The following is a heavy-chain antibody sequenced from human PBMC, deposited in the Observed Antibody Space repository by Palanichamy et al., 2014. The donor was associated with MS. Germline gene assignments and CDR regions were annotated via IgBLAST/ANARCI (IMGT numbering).Heavy chain of an antibody. CDR1: GFNFGDYA. D-gene: IGHD4-23*01. J-gene: IGHJ4*02. V-gene: IGHV3-49*04. Sequence: EVQLVEVWGRAWYQPGRSLRLSCTASGFNFGDYAMSWVRQAPGKGLEWIGFIRSRTYGGTTEYAASVKGRFTISRDDSKSVAYLYMNSLKIEDTAVYYCTRRAVVTPPDYWGQGTLVTVSS. CDR2: IRSRTYGGTT. CDR3: TRRAVVTPPDY.